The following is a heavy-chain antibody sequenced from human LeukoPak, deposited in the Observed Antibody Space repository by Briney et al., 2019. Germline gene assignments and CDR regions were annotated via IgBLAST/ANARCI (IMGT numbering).Heavy chain of an antibody. CDR3: ARHGANGHSYGAYLDY. D-gene: IGHD5-18*01. Sequence: SETLSLTCTVSGGSINNYYWSWIRQPPGKGLEWIGSIYSSGSTNYSPSLKSRVIISVDTSKSQFSLKLSSLTAADTAMYYCARHGANGHSYGAYLDYWGQGTLVTVSS. CDR2: IYSSGST. CDR1: GGSINNYY. V-gene: IGHV4-59*08. J-gene: IGHJ4*02.